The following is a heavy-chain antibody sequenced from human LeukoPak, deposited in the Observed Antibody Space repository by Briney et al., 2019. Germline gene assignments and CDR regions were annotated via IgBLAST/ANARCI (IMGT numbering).Heavy chain of an antibody. D-gene: IGHD2-15*01. V-gene: IGHV4-59*01. CDR1: GGSISSYY. J-gene: IGHJ3*02. Sequence: SETLSLTCTDSGGSISSYYWSCIRKPPGKGLEWIGYIYYSGSTNYNPSLKSRVTISVDTSKNQFSLKLSSVTAADTAVYYCARDKGCSGGSCYSDDAFDIWGQGTMVTVSS. CDR2: IYYSGST. CDR3: ARDKGCSGGSCYSDDAFDI.